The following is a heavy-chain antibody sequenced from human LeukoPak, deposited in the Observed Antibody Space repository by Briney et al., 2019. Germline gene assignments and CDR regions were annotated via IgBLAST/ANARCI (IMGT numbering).Heavy chain of an antibody. Sequence: SETLSLTCTVSGGSLSSGSYYWSWVRQPPGTGLEWIGYIYYSGSTNYNPSLKSRVTISVDTSKNQFSLKLSSVTAADTAVYYCARDGDYDNYYYCGMDVWGQGTTVTVSS. CDR2: IYYSGST. CDR3: ARDGDYDNYYYCGMDV. V-gene: IGHV4-61*01. CDR1: GGSLSSGSYY. D-gene: IGHD3-9*01. J-gene: IGHJ6*02.